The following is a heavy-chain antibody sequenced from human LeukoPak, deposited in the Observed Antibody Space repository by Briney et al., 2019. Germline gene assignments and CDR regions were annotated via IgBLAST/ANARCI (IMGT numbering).Heavy chain of an antibody. CDR2: IYPGDTRI. CDR3: ACRDLTSTWSFP. V-gene: IGHV5-51*01. J-gene: IGHJ5*02. Sequence: GESLKISCQGFGYSFTSYWIGWVRQMPGKGMEWMGVIYPGDTRIRYNPSFQGQVTISVDKSISTAYLQWVSLRASDSAMYYCACRDLTSTWSFPWGQGTLVTVSS. CDR1: GYSFTSYW. D-gene: IGHD6-13*01.